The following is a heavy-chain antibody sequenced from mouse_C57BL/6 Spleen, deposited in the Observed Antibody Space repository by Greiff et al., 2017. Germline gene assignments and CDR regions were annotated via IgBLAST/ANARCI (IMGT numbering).Heavy chain of an antibody. V-gene: IGHV5-17*01. D-gene: IGHD1-1*01. J-gene: IGHJ4*01. CDR2: ISSGGSTI. CDR1: GFTFSDYG. CDR3: ARGYYYGSSYVEYYAMDY. Sequence: EVMLVESGGGLVKPGGSLNLSCAASGFTFSDYGMHWVRQAPEKGLEWVAYISSGGSTIYYADTVKGRFTIYRANAKNTMFLQMTSLRSEDTAMYYCARGYYYGSSYVEYYAMDYWGQGTSVTVSS.